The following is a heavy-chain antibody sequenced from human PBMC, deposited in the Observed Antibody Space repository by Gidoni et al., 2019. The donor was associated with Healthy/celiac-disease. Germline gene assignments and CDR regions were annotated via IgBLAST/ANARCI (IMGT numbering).Heavy chain of an antibody. CDR3: RGSYYASGEYYYYGMDV. D-gene: IGHD1-26*01. V-gene: IGHV4-34*01. J-gene: IGHJ6*02. CDR1: GGSFSGYY. CDR2: INHGGST. Sequence: QVQLQQWGAGLLKPSETLSLTCAFSGGSFSGYYWSWIRQPPGKGLEWIGEINHGGSTNYNPSLKSRVTISVDTSKNQFSLKLSSVTAADTAVYYCRGSYYASGEYYYYGMDVWGQGTTVTVSS.